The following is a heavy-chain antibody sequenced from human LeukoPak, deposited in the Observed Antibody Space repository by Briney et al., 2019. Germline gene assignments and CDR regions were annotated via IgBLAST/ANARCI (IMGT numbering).Heavy chain of an antibody. CDR2: MNPNSGNT. Sequence: ASVKVSCKASGYTFTSYDINWVRQATGQGLEWMGWMNPNSGNTGYAQKFQGRVTMTRNTSISTAYMELSSLRSEDTAVYYCARATILTGYLFDYWSQGTLVTVSS. D-gene: IGHD3-9*01. CDR3: ARATILTGYLFDY. CDR1: GYTFTSYD. V-gene: IGHV1-8*01. J-gene: IGHJ4*02.